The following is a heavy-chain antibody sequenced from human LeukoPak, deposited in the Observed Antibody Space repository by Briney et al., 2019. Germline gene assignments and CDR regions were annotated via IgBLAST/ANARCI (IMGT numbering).Heavy chain of an antibody. CDR2: INWNSDRI. CDR1: GFTFDDYA. V-gene: IGHV3-9*01. J-gene: IGHJ6*02. CDR3: AKDSSSSPYYGMDV. Sequence: GGSLRLSCAASGFTFDDYAMHWVRQAPGKGLEWVSGINWNSDRIGYADSVKGRFTISRDNAKNSLYLQMNSLRAEDTALYYCAKDSSSSPYYGMDVWGHGTTVTVSS. D-gene: IGHD6-6*01.